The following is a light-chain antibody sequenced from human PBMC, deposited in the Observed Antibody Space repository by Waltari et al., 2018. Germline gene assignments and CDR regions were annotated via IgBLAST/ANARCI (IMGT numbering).Light chain of an antibody. J-gene: IGKJ2*01. CDR1: RSITTY. Sequence: DIQMTQSPSSLSASVGDRVTISCRASRSITTYLNWYQHKPGKAPQLLFFGPSGQRSGVPLNFTACGSGTDFTLTLSSVQPEDVGTYYCQHSYESPPTFGRGTKLELK. V-gene: IGKV1-39*01. CDR2: GPS. CDR3: QHSYESPPT.